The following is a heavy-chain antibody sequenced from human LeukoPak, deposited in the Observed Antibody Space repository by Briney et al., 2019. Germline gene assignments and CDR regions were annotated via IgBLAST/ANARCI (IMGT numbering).Heavy chain of an antibody. J-gene: IGHJ4*02. CDR3: ARELYGDPTYYFDY. D-gene: IGHD4-17*01. CDR2: ISASSNYI. CDR1: GLSFSNYA. V-gene: IGHV3-21*01. Sequence: PGGSLRLSCAASGLSFSNYAMYWVRQAPGKGLEWVSSISASSNYIDYADSMKGRFTISRDNAKKSLYLQMNSLRAEDTAVYYCARELYGDPTYYFDYWGQGTLVTVSS.